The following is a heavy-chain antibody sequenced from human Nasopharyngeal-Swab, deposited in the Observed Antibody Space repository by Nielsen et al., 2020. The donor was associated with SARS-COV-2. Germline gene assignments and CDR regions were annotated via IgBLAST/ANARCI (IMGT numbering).Heavy chain of an antibody. Sequence: GESLKISCKGSGYSFNSYWIGWVRQMPGKGLEWIGIIYPGDSDTRYSPSFQGQVTISADKSISTAYLQWSSLKASDTAMYYCARQAPHYDFWSGSAYYMDVWGKGTTVTVSS. J-gene: IGHJ6*03. D-gene: IGHD3-3*01. CDR2: IYPGDSDT. V-gene: IGHV5-51*01. CDR3: ARQAPHYDFWSGSAYYMDV. CDR1: GYSFNSYW.